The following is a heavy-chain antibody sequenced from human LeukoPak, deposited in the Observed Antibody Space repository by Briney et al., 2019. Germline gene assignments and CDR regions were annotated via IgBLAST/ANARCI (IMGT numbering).Heavy chain of an antibody. Sequence: PGGSLRLSCAASGFTFSNYIMHWVRQAPGKGLDWVAVILEDGRYQSYADSVKGRFTISRDNSKNTLFLQMNSLRGEDTAMHYCARVRGGGFRTADSWGQGTLVTVAS. V-gene: IGHV3-30*04. CDR3: ARVRGGGFRTADS. J-gene: IGHJ4*02. D-gene: IGHD6-19*01. CDR1: GFTFSNYI. CDR2: ILEDGRYQ.